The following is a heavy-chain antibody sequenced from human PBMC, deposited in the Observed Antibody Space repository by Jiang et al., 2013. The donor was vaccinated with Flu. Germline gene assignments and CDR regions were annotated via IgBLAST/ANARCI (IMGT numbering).Heavy chain of an antibody. CDR3: ARVWTYYDILTGYYFDY. D-gene: IGHD3-9*01. CDR2: IYHSGST. J-gene: IGHJ4*02. CDR1: GYSISSGYY. V-gene: IGHV4-38-2*01. Sequence: CAVSGYSISSGYYWGWIRQPPGKGLEWIGSIYHSGSTYYNPSLKSRVTISVDTSKNQFSLKLSSVTAADTAVYYCARVWTYYDILTGYYFDYWGQGTLVTVSS.